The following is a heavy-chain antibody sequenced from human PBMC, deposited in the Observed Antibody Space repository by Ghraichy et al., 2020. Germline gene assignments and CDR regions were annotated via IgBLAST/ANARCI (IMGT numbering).Heavy chain of an antibody. CDR2: ISSAGSNK. V-gene: IGHV3-30*18. Sequence: GGSRRLSCAASGFTFSKYGIHWVRQAPGEGLEWLAVISSAGSNKYYADSVKGRLTISRDNSKHTLYLQVNSPRAEDTAVYYCAKERDTSGYYSFRGDYYGMDVWGQGTTVTVSS. CDR3: AKERDTSGYYSFRGDYYGMDV. D-gene: IGHD3-22*01. CDR1: GFTFSKYG. J-gene: IGHJ6*02.